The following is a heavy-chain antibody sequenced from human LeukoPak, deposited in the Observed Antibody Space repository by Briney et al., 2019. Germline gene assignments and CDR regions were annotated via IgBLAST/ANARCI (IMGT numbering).Heavy chain of an antibody. V-gene: IGHV3-21*01. J-gene: IGHJ4*02. D-gene: IGHD3-22*01. CDR3: ARAPPYYYDSSGYPNY. CDR1: GFTFSSYT. Sequence: PGGSLRLSCAASGFTFSSYTMNWVRQAPGKGLEWVSSISSSSSYIYYADSVKGRFTISRDNAKNSLYLQMNSLRAEDTAVYYCARAPPYYYDSSGYPNYWGQGTLVTVSS. CDR2: ISSSSSYI.